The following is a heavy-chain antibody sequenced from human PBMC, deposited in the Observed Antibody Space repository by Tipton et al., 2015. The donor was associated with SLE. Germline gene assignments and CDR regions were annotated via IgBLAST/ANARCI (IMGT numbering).Heavy chain of an antibody. CDR3: ARGGDWFDP. D-gene: IGHD3-10*01. Sequence: LRLSCTVSGGSMSSHNWSWIRQPPGKGLEWTGYLYGGNTNYDPSLKSRVTIEADTSRNQFSLKLSSVTAADTAVYYCARGGDWFDPWGQGTLVTVSS. V-gene: IGHV4-59*11. CDR2: LYGGNT. CDR1: GGSMSSHN. J-gene: IGHJ5*02.